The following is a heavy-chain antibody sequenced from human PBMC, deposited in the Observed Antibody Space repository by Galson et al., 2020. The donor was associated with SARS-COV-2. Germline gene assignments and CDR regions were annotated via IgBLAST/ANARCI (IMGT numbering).Heavy chain of an antibody. V-gene: IGHV3-49*03. D-gene: IGHD3-3*01. CDR2: IRSKAYSGTT. Sequence: GESMKISSTASGFTFGDYAMSWFRQAPGKGLEWVGCIRSKAYSGTTEYDASVKGRFTISRDDSKSIAYLQMNSLKTEDTAVYYCTQDDFWSGDGHYCGQGTLVTFSS. J-gene: IGHJ4*02. CDR1: GFTFGDYA. CDR3: TQDDFWSGDGHY.